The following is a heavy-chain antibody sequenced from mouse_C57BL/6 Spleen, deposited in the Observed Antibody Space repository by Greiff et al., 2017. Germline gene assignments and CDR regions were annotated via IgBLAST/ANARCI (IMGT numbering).Heavy chain of an antibody. CDR3: ASSYGNPYAMDY. D-gene: IGHD2-1*01. V-gene: IGHV1-82*01. CDR1: GYAFSSSW. Sequence: VQLQQSGPELVKPGASVKISCKASGYAFSSSWMNWVKQRPGKGLEWIGRIYPGDGDTNYNGKFKGKATLTADKSSSTAYMQLSSLTSEDSAVYFCASSYGNPYAMDYWGQGTSVTVSS. J-gene: IGHJ4*01. CDR2: IYPGDGDT.